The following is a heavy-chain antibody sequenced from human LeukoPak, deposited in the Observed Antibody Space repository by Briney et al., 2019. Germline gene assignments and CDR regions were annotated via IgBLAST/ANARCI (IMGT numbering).Heavy chain of an antibody. CDR3: ARRHIGRYYFDY. V-gene: IGHV1-69*04. CDR1: GGTFSSYA. Sequence: GSSVKVSCKASGGTFSSYAISWVRQAPGQGLEWMGRIIPILGIANYAQKFQGRVTITADKSTSTAYMELSSLRSEDTAVYYCARRHIGRYYFDYWGQGTLVTVSS. D-gene: IGHD5-12*01. J-gene: IGHJ4*02. CDR2: IIPILGIA.